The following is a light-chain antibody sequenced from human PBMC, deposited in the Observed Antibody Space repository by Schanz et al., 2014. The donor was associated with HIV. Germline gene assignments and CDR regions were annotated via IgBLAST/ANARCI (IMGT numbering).Light chain of an antibody. J-gene: IGKJ3*01. Sequence: DIQMTQSPSSLSASVGDRVTITCRASQSISSYLNWYQQKPGKAPKLLIYAASSLQSGVPSRFSGSGSGTDFTLTISSLQPEDFATYYCQQTYSTRLFTFGPGTIVDFK. CDR2: AAS. CDR3: QQTYSTRLFT. CDR1: QSISSY. V-gene: IGKV1-39*01.